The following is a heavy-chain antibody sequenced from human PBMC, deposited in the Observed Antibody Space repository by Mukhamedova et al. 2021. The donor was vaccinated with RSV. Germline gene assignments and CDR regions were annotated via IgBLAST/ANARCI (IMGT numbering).Heavy chain of an antibody. CDR2: GST. D-gene: IGHD6-13*01. J-gene: IGHJ3*02. V-gene: IGHV4-4*02. Sequence: GSTNYNPSLKSRVTISLDKSKNQFSLYLNSVTAADTAVYYCVRDSKRIPSYSWFRDAFDIWGQGTLVTVSS. CDR3: VRDSKRIPSYSWFRDAFDI.